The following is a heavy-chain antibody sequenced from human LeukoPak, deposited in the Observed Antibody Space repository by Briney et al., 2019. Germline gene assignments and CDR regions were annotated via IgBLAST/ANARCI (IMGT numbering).Heavy chain of an antibody. J-gene: IGHJ4*02. V-gene: IGHV4-61*02. CDR3: ARVEVTGLRWSVYFDY. CDR2: IYTSGST. Sequence: KASQTLSLTCTVSGGSISSRSYYWIWIRQPAGKGLEWIGRIYTSGSTNYNPSLKSRVTISVDKSKNQFSLKLSSVTAADTAVYYCARVEVTGLRWSVYFDYWGQGTLLTVSS. CDR1: GGSISSRSYY. D-gene: IGHD4-23*01.